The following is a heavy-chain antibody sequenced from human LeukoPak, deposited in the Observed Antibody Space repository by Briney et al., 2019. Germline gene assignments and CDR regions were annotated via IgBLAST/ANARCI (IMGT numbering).Heavy chain of an antibody. V-gene: IGHV4-34*01. CDR2: INHSGST. J-gene: IGHJ3*02. CDR3: ARGFLEWLLSNDAFDI. Sequence: SETLSLTCAVYGGSFSGYYWSWIRQPPGKGLEWIGEINHSGSTNYDPSLKSRVTISVDTSKNQFSLKLSSVTAADTAVYYCARGFLEWLLSNDAFDIWGQGTMVTVSS. CDR1: GGSFSGYY. D-gene: IGHD3-3*01.